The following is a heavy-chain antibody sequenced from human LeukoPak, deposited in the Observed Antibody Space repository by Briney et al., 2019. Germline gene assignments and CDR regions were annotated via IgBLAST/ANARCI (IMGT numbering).Heavy chain of an antibody. V-gene: IGHV1-18*01. CDR1: GYTFTSYG. Sequence: ASVKVSCKASGYTFTSYGISWARQAPGQGLEWMGWISAYNGNTNYAQKLQGRVTMTTDTSTSTAYMELRSLRSDDTAVYYCARGHDILTGYSQGFDPWGQGTLVTVSS. CDR2: ISAYNGNT. J-gene: IGHJ5*02. D-gene: IGHD3-9*01. CDR3: ARGHDILTGYSQGFDP.